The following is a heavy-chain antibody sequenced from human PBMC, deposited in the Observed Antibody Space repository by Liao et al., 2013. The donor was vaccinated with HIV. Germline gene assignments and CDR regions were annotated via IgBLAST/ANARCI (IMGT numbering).Heavy chain of an antibody. V-gene: IGHV4-4*07. D-gene: IGHD6-13*01. CDR1: GGSIRSYY. J-gene: IGHJ4*02. Sequence: QVQLQESGPGLVKPSETLSLTCTVSGGSIRSYYWSWIRQPAGKGLEWIGRIYASGNTNYNPSLESRVTMSVDTSKNQFSLQLTSLTAADRAIYYCARREAAGFPRGYHFDYWGQGNLVTVSS. CDR3: ARREAAGFPRGYHFDY. CDR2: IYASGNT.